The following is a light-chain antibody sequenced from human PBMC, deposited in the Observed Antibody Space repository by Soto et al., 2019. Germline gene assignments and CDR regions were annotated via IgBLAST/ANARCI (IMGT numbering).Light chain of an antibody. J-gene: IGLJ1*01. CDR3: SSYTSSSNSRYV. CDR1: SSDVGGYNY. V-gene: IGLV2-14*01. CDR2: DVS. Sequence: QSALTQPASVSGSPGQSITNSCTGTSSDVGGYNYVSWYQQHPGKAPKLMIYDVSNRPSGVSNRFSGSKSGNTASLTISGLQAEDEADYYCSSYTSSSNSRYVFGTGTKLTVL.